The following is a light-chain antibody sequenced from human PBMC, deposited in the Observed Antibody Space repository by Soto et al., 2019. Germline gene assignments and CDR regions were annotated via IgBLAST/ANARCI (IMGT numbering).Light chain of an antibody. CDR3: CSYSPTATLV. CDR2: EGS. CDR1: SSDVGSYNL. V-gene: IGLV2-23*01. J-gene: IGLJ3*02. Sequence: QSVLTQPASVSGSPGQSITISCTGTSSDVGSYNLVSWYLQYPGKAPKLMIFEGSKRPSGVSHRFSGSKSGNTASLTISGLQAEDEADYYCCSYSPTATLVFGGGTK.